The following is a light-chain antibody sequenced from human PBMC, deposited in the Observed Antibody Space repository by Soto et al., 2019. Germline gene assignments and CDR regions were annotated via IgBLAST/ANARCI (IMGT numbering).Light chain of an antibody. CDR1: QSVSSN. CDR3: QQRSNWPPN. V-gene: IGKV3-11*01. J-gene: IGKJ4*01. CDR2: GAS. Sequence: GTLSVPPGERATLSCSASQSVSSNLAWYQQKPGQAPRLLIYGASTRATGIPARFSGSGSGTDFTLTISSLEPEDFAVYYCQQRSNWPPNFGGGTKVDI.